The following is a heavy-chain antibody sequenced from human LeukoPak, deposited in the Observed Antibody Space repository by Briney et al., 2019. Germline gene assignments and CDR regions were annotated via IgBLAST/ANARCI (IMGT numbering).Heavy chain of an antibody. CDR3: ARGSWWEPTSMFDY. Sequence: SETLSLTCTVSGGSISSYYGSWIRQPAGKGLEWIGRIYTSGSTNYNPSLKSRVTMSVDTSKNQFSLKLSSVTAADTAVYYCARGSWWEPTSMFDYWGQGTLVTVSS. D-gene: IGHD1-26*01. J-gene: IGHJ4*02. CDR2: IYTSGST. CDR1: GGSISSYY. V-gene: IGHV4-4*07.